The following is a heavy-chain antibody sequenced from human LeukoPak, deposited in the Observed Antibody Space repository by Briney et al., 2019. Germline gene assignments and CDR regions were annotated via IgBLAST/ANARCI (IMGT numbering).Heavy chain of an antibody. J-gene: IGHJ6*03. Sequence: GGSLRLSCAASGFTFSSFSMNWVRQAPGKGLEWVSSISSSSSYIYYADSVKGRFTISRQNAKNSLYLQMNSLRAEDTAVYYCARAYSGTYGLGYYYMDVWGKGTTVTVSS. CDR3: ARAYSGTYGLGYYYMDV. CDR1: GFTFSSFS. V-gene: IGHV3-21*01. D-gene: IGHD1-26*01. CDR2: ISSSSSYI.